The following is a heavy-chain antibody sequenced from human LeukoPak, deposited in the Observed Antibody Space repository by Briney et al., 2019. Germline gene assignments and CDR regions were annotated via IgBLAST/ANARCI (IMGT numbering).Heavy chain of an antibody. D-gene: IGHD2-2*01. CDR2: IYTSGST. J-gene: IGHJ5*02. CDR3: ARDADPDIVVVPAASHWFDP. V-gene: IGHV4-4*07. CDR1: GGSISSYY. Sequence: KASETLSLTCTVSGGSISSYYWSWIRQPAGKGLEWIGRIYTSGSTNYNPSLKSRVTMSVDTSKNQFSLKLSSVTAADTAVYYCARDADPDIVVVPAASHWFDPWGQGTLVTVSS.